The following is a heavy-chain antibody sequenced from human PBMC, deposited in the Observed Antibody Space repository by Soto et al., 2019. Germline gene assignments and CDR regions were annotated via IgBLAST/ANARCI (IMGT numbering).Heavy chain of an antibody. Sequence: EVQLLESGGGLVQPGGSLRLSFAASGFTFNNYAMTWVRQAPGKGPEWVSAISGGGDTTSYADSVKGRFTVSRDGSKNTLYLQMSSLRAEDTALYYCAKGRGGSGSLTPRVDFWGQGTLVTVSS. CDR2: ISGGGDTT. CDR3: AKGRGGSGSLTPRVDF. V-gene: IGHV3-23*01. CDR1: GFTFNNYA. D-gene: IGHD3-10*01. J-gene: IGHJ4*02.